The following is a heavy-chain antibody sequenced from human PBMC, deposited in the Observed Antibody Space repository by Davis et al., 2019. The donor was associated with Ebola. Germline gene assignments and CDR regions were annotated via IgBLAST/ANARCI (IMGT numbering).Heavy chain of an antibody. CDR3: AGGDKGQLLYLGIAAAGYLY. D-gene: IGHD6-13*01. CDR2: IYYSGST. CDR1: GGSISSGGYY. Sequence: SETLSLTCTVSGGSISSGGYYWSWIRQHPGKGLEWIGYIYYSGSTYYNPSLKSRVTISVDTSKNQFSLKLSSVTAADTAVYYCAGGDKGQLLYLGIAAAGYLYWGQGTLVTVSS. V-gene: IGHV4-61*08. J-gene: IGHJ4*02.